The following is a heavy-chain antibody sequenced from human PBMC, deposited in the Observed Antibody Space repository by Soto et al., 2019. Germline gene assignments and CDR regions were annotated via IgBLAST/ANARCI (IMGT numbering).Heavy chain of an antibody. CDR2: INPDGSEN. Sequence: GGSLRLSCAASGFTFRSYWISWVRQAPGKGLEWVANINPDGSENYYVDSVKGRFTISRDNAKNLLYLQMNSLRAEDTAVYYCVRDYGLDYYYYGLDVWGQGTTVTVSS. V-gene: IGHV3-7*05. CDR1: GFTFRSYW. J-gene: IGHJ6*02. CDR3: VRDYGLDYYYYGLDV. D-gene: IGHD3-10*01.